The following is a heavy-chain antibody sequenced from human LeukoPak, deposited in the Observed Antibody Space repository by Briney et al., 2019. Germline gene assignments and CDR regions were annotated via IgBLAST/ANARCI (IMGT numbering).Heavy chain of an antibody. CDR1: GFTVSNNY. CDR2: IYSGGSA. Sequence: GGSLRLSCAASGFTVSNNYMNWVRQAPGKGLEWVSVIYSGGSASYADSVKGRFTISRDNSRNTVSLQMNTLRAEDTAVYYCARGNSYDSSGYPEYFQNWGQGTLVTVSS. J-gene: IGHJ1*01. D-gene: IGHD3-22*01. CDR3: ARGNSYDSSGYPEYFQN. V-gene: IGHV3-66*01.